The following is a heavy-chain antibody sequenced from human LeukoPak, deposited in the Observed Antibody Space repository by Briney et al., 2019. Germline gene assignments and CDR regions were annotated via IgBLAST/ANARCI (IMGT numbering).Heavy chain of an antibody. CDR1: GGSISSGSYY. Sequence: SETLSLTCTVSGGSISSGSYYWSWIRQPAGKGLEWIGRIYTSGSTNYNPSLKSRVTISVDTSKNQFPLKLSSVTAADTAVYYCARQVVIALNWFDPWGQGTLVTVSS. D-gene: IGHD2-21*01. CDR2: IYTSGST. CDR3: ARQVVIALNWFDP. V-gene: IGHV4-61*02. J-gene: IGHJ5*02.